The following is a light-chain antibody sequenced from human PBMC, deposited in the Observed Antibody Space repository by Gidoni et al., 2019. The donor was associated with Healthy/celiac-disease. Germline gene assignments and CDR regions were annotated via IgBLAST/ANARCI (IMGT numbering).Light chain of an antibody. Sequence: EIVLTQSPATLSLSPGERATLSCRASQSVSSYLAWYQQKPGQAPRLLIYDASNRATGIPARFRGSGSGTDFTLTISSLEPEDFAVYYCQQRSNWPPITFGQXTRLEIK. CDR1: QSVSSY. CDR2: DAS. V-gene: IGKV3-11*01. CDR3: QQRSNWPPIT. J-gene: IGKJ5*01.